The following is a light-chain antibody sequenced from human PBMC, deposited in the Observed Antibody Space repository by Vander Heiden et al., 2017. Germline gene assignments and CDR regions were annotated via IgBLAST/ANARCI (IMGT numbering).Light chain of an antibody. CDR2: DAS. J-gene: IGKJ5*01. Sequence: EIVLPQSPATLSLSPGERATLSCRASQSVSSYLAWYQQKPGQAPRLLIYDASNRATGIPARFSGSGSGTAYTLTISSLEPEDFAVYYCQQRSNWPPITFGQGTRLEIK. V-gene: IGKV3-11*01. CDR3: QQRSNWPPIT. CDR1: QSVSSY.